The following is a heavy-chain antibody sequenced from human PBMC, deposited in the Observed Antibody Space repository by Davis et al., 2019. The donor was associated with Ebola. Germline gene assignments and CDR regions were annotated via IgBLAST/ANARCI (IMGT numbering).Heavy chain of an antibody. CDR2: IDPSDSYT. J-gene: IGHJ6*04. Sequence: GESLKISCQGSGYSFTSYWISWVRQMPGKGLEWMGRIDPSDSYTNYSPSFQGHVTISADKSISTAYLQWSSLKASDTAMYYCATHSPNCNSTSCYAGSYYGMDVWGKGTTVTVSS. D-gene: IGHD2-2*01. CDR3: ATHSPNCNSTSCYAGSYYGMDV. CDR1: GYSFTSYW. V-gene: IGHV5-10-1*01.